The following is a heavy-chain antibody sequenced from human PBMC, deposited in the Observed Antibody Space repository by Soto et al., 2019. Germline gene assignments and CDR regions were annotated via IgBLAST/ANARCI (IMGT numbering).Heavy chain of an antibody. CDR1: GGSISSSSYY. V-gene: IGHV4-39*01. CDR3: ARHPRITMIVGGNWFDP. Sequence: SDTLSLTCTVSGGSISSSSYYWGWIRQPPGKGLEWIGSIYYSGSTYYNPSLKSRVTISVDTSKNQFSLKLSSVTAADTAVYYCARHPRITMIVGGNWFDPWGQGTLVTVSS. CDR2: IYYSGST. D-gene: IGHD3-22*01. J-gene: IGHJ5*02.